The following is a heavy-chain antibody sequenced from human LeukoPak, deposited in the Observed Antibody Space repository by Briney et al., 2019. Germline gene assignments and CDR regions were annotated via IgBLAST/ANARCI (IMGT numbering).Heavy chain of an antibody. V-gene: IGHV1-46*01. Sequence: ASVKVSCKASGYSFTSHYMHWVRQAPGQGLEWLGLINPSGSSTLYAQKFQGRVTMTRDMSTTTDYMELSSLRSEDTAVYYCARDNSVGDDAWWFDPWGQGTLVTVSS. D-gene: IGHD1-26*01. CDR2: INPSGSST. CDR3: ARDNSVGDDAWWFDP. CDR1: GYSFTSHY. J-gene: IGHJ5*02.